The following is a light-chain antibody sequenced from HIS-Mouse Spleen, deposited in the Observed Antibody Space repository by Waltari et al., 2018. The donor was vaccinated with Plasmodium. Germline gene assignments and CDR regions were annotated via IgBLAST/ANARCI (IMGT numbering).Light chain of an antibody. CDR3: SSYAGSSV. CDR2: EVS. CDR1: SRAVGGYNY. Sequence: QSALTQPPSASGSPGQSVTIPCPGTSRAVGGYNYVSWYQQHPGKAPKLMIYEVSKRPSGVPDRFSGSKSGNTASLTVSGLQAEDEADYYCSSYAGSSVFGTGTKVTVL. J-gene: IGLJ1*01. V-gene: IGLV2-8*01.